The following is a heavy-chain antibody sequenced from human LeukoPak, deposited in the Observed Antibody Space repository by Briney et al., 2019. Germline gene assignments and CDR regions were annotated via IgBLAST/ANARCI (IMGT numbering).Heavy chain of an antibody. Sequence: PGGSLRLSCAASGFTFSANAMTWVRQAPGKGPEWVSRISGSGSTTDYTDSVKGRFTISRDNSKNTLYLQMNSLRAEDTAVYYCAKIVAGLDYWGQGTLVTVSS. D-gene: IGHD2-15*01. J-gene: IGHJ4*02. V-gene: IGHV3-23*01. CDR1: GFTFSANA. CDR3: AKIVAGLDY. CDR2: ISGSGSTT.